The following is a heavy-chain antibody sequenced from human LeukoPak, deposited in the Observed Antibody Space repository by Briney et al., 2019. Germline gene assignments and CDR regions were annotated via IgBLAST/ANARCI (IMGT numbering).Heavy chain of an antibody. J-gene: IGHJ4*02. CDR2: ISSSSSTI. CDR3: ARDYAYYDFWSGPDY. CDR1: GFTFSSYS. V-gene: IGHV3-48*04. D-gene: IGHD3-3*01. Sequence: PGGSLRLSCAASGFTFSSYSMNWVRQAPGKGLEWVSYISSSSSTIYYADSVKGRFTISRDNAKNSLYLQINSLRAEDTAVYYCARDYAYYDFWSGPDYWGQGTLVTVSS.